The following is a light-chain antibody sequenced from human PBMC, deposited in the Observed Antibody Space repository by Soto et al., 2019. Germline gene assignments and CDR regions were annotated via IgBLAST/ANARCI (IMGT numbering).Light chain of an antibody. CDR1: SSDVGGYNL. CDR2: EVT. J-gene: IGLJ3*02. V-gene: IGLV2-14*03. CDR3: SSYIPRITDWA. Sequence: QSALTQPASVSGSPGQSITISCTGTSSDVGGYNLVSWYQQHPGEAPKLMIYEVTNRPSGVSNRFSGSKSGNTASLTISGLQAEDEADYYCSSYIPRITDWAFGGGTKVPS.